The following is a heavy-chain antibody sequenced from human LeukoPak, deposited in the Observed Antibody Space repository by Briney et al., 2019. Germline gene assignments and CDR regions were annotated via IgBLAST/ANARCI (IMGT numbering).Heavy chain of an antibody. CDR3: AKDITIFGVVENWFDP. CDR2: IIGSGGST. D-gene: IGHD3-3*01. J-gene: IGHJ5*02. Sequence: PGGSLRLSCAASGFTFSSYAMSWVRQAPGKGLEWVSAIIGSGGSTYYADSVKGRFTISRDNSKNTLYLQMNSLRAEDTAVYYCAKDITIFGVVENWFDPWGQGTLVTVSS. CDR1: GFTFSSYA. V-gene: IGHV3-23*01.